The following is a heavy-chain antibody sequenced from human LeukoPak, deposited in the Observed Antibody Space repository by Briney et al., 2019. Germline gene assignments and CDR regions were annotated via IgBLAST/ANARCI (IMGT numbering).Heavy chain of an antibody. V-gene: IGHV3-15*01. CDR1: GFTFNNYA. J-gene: IGHJ4*02. CDR3: TRDLGAYAQ. D-gene: IGHD1-26*01. Sequence: GGSLRLSCAASGFTFNNYAMSWVRQAPGKGLEWVGRIRSKPDGGTADYAAPVKGRFSLSRDDSKNTLYLQMNSLKSEDTAVYYCTRDLGAYAQWGQGTLVTVSS. CDR2: IRSKPDGGTA.